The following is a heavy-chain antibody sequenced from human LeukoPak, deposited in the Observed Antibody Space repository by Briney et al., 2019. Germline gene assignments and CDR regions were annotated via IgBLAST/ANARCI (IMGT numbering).Heavy chain of an antibody. Sequence: GGSLRLSCVASGFTFSTYGMSWVRQAPGKGLEWVSAISGSGGSTYYADSVKGRFTVSRDNSKNTLDLQMNRLRAEDTALYYCAKSPRGYRGYDYLPLDYWGQGTLVTVSS. CDR2: ISGSGGST. CDR1: GFTFSTYG. V-gene: IGHV3-23*01. J-gene: IGHJ4*02. CDR3: AKSPRGYRGYDYLPLDY. D-gene: IGHD5-12*01.